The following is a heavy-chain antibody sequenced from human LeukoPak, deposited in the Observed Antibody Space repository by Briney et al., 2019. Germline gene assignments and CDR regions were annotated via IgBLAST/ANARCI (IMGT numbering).Heavy chain of an antibody. Sequence: SETLSLTCTVSGDSIGRFHWSWIRQSPGKGLEWIGSIFGSGSTNKNPPLDSRVTISLDTSRNQFSLKVRSVTPADTAVYYCARGSGSSTITPFDYWGQGALVTVSS. D-gene: IGHD3-10*01. CDR3: ARGSGSSTITPFDY. CDR1: GDSIGRFH. CDR2: IFGSGST. V-gene: IGHV4-59*01. J-gene: IGHJ4*02.